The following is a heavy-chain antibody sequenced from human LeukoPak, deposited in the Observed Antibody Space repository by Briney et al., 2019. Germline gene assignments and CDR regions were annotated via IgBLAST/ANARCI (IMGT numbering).Heavy chain of an antibody. CDR3: ARQRYYDFWSGYYFDY. V-gene: IGHV4-4*09. D-gene: IGHD3-3*01. CDR2: IYTSGST. Sequence: GSLRLSCAASGFTFSSYPMNWVRQAPGKGLEWIGYIYTSGSTNYNPSLKSRVTISVDTSKNQFSLKLSSVTAADTAVYYCARQRYYDFWSGYYFDYWGQGTLVTVSS. J-gene: IGHJ4*02. CDR1: GFTFSSYP.